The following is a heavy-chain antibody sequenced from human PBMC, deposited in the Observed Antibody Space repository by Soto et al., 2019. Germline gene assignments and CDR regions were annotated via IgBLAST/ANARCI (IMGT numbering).Heavy chain of an antibody. V-gene: IGHV5-51*01. CDR2: IFPDDSDT. CDR1: GYIIKNYW. CDR3: FRGGVTSRTFDY. D-gene: IGHD3-16*01. J-gene: IGHJ4*02. Sequence: GESLKISCKASGYIIKNYWIGWVRQMPWQGLEWMGIIFPDDSDTRYSPSFQGNVTISVDKSISTAYVQWSSLKASDSAIYYCFRGGVTSRTFDYWGQGTLVTVSS.